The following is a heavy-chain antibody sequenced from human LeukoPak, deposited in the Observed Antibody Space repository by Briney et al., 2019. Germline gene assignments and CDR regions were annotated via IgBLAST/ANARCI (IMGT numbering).Heavy chain of an antibody. CDR2: ISGSSSSSDGGAI. CDR3: AREDDDWGPNTLDV. V-gene: IGHV3-48*02. J-gene: IGHJ3*01. D-gene: IGHD7-27*01. CDR1: GFTFSTYS. Sequence: PGGSLRLSCTASGFTFSTYSMNWVRQAPGRGLEWVSYISGSSSSSDGGAIQYADSVKGRFTISRDNAQDSLYLQMDSLRDEDTAVYYCAREDDDWGPNTLDVWGQGTVVTVSS.